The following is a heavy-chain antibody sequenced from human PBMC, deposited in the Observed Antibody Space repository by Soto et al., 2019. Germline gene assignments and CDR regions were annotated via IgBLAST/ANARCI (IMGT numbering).Heavy chain of an antibody. CDR2: IYYSGST. CDR3: AKLGATVNYYYYYYMDV. V-gene: IGHV4-39*01. CDR1: GGSISGSSSY. D-gene: IGHD4-17*01. Sequence: SETLSLTCTVSGGSISGSSSYWGWIRQPPGKGLEWIGTIYYSGSTYYNPSLKSRVTISVDTSKNQFSLKLTSVTAADTAVYFCAKLGATVNYYYYYYMDVWGKGTTVTVSS. J-gene: IGHJ6*03.